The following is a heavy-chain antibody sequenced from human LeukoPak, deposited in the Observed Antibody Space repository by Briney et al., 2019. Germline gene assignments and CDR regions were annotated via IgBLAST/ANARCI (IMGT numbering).Heavy chain of an antibody. Sequence: GGSLRLSCAASGFTFSSYEMNWVRQAPGKGLEWVSYISSSGSTIYYADSVKGRFTISRDNAKNSLYLQMNSLRAEDTAVYYCARGDGSGQWDYWGQGTLVTVSS. CDR3: ARGDGSGQWDY. CDR1: GFTFSSYE. J-gene: IGHJ4*02. D-gene: IGHD3-22*01. CDR2: ISSSGSTI. V-gene: IGHV3-48*03.